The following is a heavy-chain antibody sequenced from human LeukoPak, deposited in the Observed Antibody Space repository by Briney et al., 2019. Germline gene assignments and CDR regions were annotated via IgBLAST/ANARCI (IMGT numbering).Heavy chain of an antibody. Sequence: PGGSLRLSCAASGFTFSSYGMHWVRQAPGKGLERVAFIRYDGSNKYYADSVKGRFTISRDNSKNTLYLQMNSLRAEDTAVYYCAKITGGYPWNFDYWGQGTLVTVSS. V-gene: IGHV3-30*02. CDR3: AKITGGYPWNFDY. D-gene: IGHD3-22*01. CDR1: GFTFSSYG. J-gene: IGHJ4*02. CDR2: IRYDGSNK.